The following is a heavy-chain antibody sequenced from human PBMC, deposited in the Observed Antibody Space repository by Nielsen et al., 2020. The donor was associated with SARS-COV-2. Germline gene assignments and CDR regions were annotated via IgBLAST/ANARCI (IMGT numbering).Heavy chain of an antibody. CDR1: GGPISSGGYY. Sequence: TLSLTCPVSGGPISSGGYYWSWIRHHPGKGLEWIGYIYFSGRTCYNPSLKSRVTISVDTSKNQFSLSLRSVTAADTAVYYCARESSGYDHYNYGMDVWGQGTTVTVSS. D-gene: IGHD5-12*01. CDR2: IYFSGRT. V-gene: IGHV4-31*03. J-gene: IGHJ6*02. CDR3: ARESSGYDHYNYGMDV.